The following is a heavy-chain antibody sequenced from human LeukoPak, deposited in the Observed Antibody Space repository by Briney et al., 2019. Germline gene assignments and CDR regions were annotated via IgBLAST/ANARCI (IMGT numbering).Heavy chain of an antibody. CDR2: ISYDGVNK. J-gene: IGHJ4*02. Sequence: GRSLRLSCAASGFTFSNYAIHWVRQAPGKGLEWVAVISYDGVNKYYADSVEGRFTISRDNSKNTLYLQMNSLSAEDTAVCYCARDHRYIPVVVDATRGGYFDYWGQGTLVTVSS. CDR1: GFTFSNYA. CDR3: ARDHRYIPVVVDATRGGYFDY. D-gene: IGHD2-15*01. V-gene: IGHV3-30-3*01.